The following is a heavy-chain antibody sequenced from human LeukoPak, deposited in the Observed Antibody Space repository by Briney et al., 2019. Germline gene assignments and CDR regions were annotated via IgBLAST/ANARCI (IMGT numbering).Heavy chain of an antibody. D-gene: IGHD2-2*01. CDR1: GGSISSYY. J-gene: IGHJ1*01. CDR2: IYTSGST. V-gene: IGHV4-4*07. Sequence: PSETLSLTCTVSGGSISSYYWSWIRQPAGKGLEWIGRIYTSGSTNYNPSLKSQVTMSVDTSKNQFSLKLSSVTAADTAVYYCASQDIVVVSTSAEYFQHWGQGTLVTVSS. CDR3: ASQDIVVVSTSAEYFQH.